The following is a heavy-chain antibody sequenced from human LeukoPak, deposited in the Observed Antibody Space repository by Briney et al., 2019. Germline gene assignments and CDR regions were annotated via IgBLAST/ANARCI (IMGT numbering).Heavy chain of an antibody. J-gene: IGHJ4*02. D-gene: IGHD3-22*01. Sequence: GGSLRLSCAASGFMFSSYTMSWVRQAPGKGLEWVANIRTDGSEKYYVDSVKGRFTISRDNAKNSLYLQMNSLRAEDTAVYYCAVGFPPYYYDSSGYYLGYYFDYWGQGTLVTVSS. CDR3: AVGFPPYYYDSSGYYLGYYFDY. CDR2: IRTDGSEK. V-gene: IGHV3-7*01. CDR1: GFMFSSYT.